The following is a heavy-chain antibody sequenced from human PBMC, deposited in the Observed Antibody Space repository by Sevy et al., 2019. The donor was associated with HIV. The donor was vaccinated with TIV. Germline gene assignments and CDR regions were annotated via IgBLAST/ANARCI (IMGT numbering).Heavy chain of an antibody. J-gene: IGHJ5*02. CDR2: MNPNSGNT. CDR1: GYTFTSYD. CDR3: ARGDTAMVWNWFDP. D-gene: IGHD5-18*01. Sequence: TSVKVSCKASGYTFTSYDINWVRQATGQGLEWMGWMNPNSGNTGYAQKFQGTVIMTRNTSISTAYMELSSLRSEDTAVYYCARGDTAMVWNWFDPWGQGTLVTVSS. V-gene: IGHV1-8*01.